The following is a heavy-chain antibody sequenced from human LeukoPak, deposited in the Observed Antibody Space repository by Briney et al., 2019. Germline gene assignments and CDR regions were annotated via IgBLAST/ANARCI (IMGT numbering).Heavy chain of an antibody. J-gene: IGHJ4*02. Sequence: GASVKVSCKASGYTFSNYYIHWVRQAPGQGLEWMGKINPSDDDITYAQKFQDRVTMTSDTSTSAVYMELSSLRSEDTAVYYCARRFLTGFYMPPGYWGQGSLVTVSS. CDR3: ARRFLTGFYMPPGY. D-gene: IGHD3-9*01. CDR1: GYTFSNYY. CDR2: INPSDDDI. V-gene: IGHV1-46*01.